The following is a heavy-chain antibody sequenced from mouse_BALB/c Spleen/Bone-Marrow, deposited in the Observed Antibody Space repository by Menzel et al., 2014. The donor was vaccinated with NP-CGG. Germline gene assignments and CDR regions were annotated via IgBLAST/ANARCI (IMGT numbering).Heavy chain of an antibody. D-gene: IGHD1-1*01. Sequence: EVQLQESGPELVKPGASVKISCKASGYSFTGYYMHWVKQSHVKSLEWIGRINPYNGATRYNQDFKDKASVIVDKSSSTAYMELHSPTSEDSAGYYCARYYYGSSYFDYWGQGTTLTVSS. V-gene: IGHV1-31*01. CDR2: INPYNGAT. J-gene: IGHJ2*01. CDR1: GYSFTGYY. CDR3: ARYYYGSSYFDY.